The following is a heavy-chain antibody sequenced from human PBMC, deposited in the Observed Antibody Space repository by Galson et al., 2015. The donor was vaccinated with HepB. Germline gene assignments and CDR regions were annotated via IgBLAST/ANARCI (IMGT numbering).Heavy chain of an antibody. CDR3: TRDASTIPQLYYFDY. J-gene: IGHJ4*02. V-gene: IGHV3-49*04. CDR1: GFTFGDYA. Sequence: SLRLSCAASGFTFGDYAMSWVRQAPGKGLEWVGFIRSKAYGGTTEYAASVKGRFTISRDDSKSIAYLQMNSLKTEDTAVYYCTRDASTIPQLYYFDYWGQGTLVTVSS. D-gene: IGHD5/OR15-5a*01. CDR2: IRSKAYGGTT.